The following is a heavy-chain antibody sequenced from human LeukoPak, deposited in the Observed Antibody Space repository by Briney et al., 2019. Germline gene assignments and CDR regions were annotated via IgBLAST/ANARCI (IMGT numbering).Heavy chain of an antibody. CDR1: GFTFSSYA. Sequence: GGSLRLSCVASGFTFSSYAMTWVRQAPGRGLEWVSTIRASAGTTYYEDSVKGRFTISRDNSKNTQWLQMSSLRAEDTAEYYCTKGGFTSYFDYWGQGTLVTVSS. V-gene: IGHV3-23*01. CDR3: TKGGFTSYFDY. CDR2: IRASAGTT. D-gene: IGHD2-2*01. J-gene: IGHJ4*02.